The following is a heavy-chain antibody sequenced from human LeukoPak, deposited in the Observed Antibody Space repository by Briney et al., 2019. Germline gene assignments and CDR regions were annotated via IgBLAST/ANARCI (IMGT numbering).Heavy chain of an antibody. Sequence: RPSETLSLTCTVSGGSISSGDYYWSWIRQPPGKGLEWIGYIYYSGSTYYNPSLKSRVTISVDTSKNQFSLKLSSVTAADTAVYYCARENVRGYSGYDLFQDAFDTWGQGTMVTVSS. CDR3: ARENVRGYSGYDLFQDAFDT. V-gene: IGHV4-30-4*01. D-gene: IGHD5-12*01. CDR1: GGSISSGDYY. J-gene: IGHJ3*02. CDR2: IYYSGST.